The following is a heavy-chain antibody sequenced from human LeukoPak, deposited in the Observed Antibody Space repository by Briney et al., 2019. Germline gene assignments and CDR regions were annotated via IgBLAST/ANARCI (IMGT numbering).Heavy chain of an antibody. CDR2: IYSSGYT. CDR3: ARNERRAQKDTYYAYFYYMDV. Sequence: PSETLSLTCSVSGASIDSYYWGWIRQPPGKGLEWIGLIYSSGYTNYNPSLKSRVTISVDTSRNQFSLKLSSATAEDTAVYYCARNERRAQKDTYYAYFYYMDVWGKGSTVTVSS. D-gene: IGHD6-25*01. J-gene: IGHJ6*03. CDR1: GASIDSYY. V-gene: IGHV4-59*01.